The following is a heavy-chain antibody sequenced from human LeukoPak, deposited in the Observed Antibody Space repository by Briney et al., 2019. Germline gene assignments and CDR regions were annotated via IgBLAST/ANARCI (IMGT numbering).Heavy chain of an antibody. D-gene: IGHD2-2*01. V-gene: IGHV4-34*01. J-gene: IGHJ6*02. CDR1: GGSFSGYY. Sequence: PSETLSLTCAVYGGSFSGYYWTWIRQPPGKGLEWIGEINHSGSTNYNPSLKSRVTISVDMSKNQFSLNLRSVTAADTAAYYCSRGPPAKPGTGYCYGMDVWGQGTTVTVSS. CDR3: SRGPPAKPGTGYCYGMDV. CDR2: INHSGST.